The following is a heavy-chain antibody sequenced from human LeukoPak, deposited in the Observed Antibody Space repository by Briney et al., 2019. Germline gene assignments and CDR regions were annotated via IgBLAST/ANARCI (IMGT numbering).Heavy chain of an antibody. CDR2: ISYDGSNK. Sequence: GGSLRLPCAASGFTFSSYAMHWVRQAPGKGLEWVAVISYDGSNKYYADSVKGRFTISRDNSKNTLYLQMNSLRAEDTAVYYCATVVRVVSAAMGQFHHAFDIWGQGTMVTVSS. CDR1: GFTFSSYA. CDR3: ATVVRVVSAAMGQFHHAFDI. D-gene: IGHD2-2*01. J-gene: IGHJ3*02. V-gene: IGHV3-30-3*01.